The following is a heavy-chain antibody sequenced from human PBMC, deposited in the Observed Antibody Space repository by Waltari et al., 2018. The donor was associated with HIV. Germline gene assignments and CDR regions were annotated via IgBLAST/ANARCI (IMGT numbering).Heavy chain of an antibody. CDR1: GGTFSSYA. D-gene: IGHD3-22*01. J-gene: IGHJ3*02. Sequence: QVLLVQSGAAVKKPGSSVKVSCKASGGTFSSYAISWVRQAPGQGLEWMGGIIPIFGTANYAQKFQGRVTSTADESTSTAYMELGSLRSEDTAVYYCARVSSVTMIVVGTPNAFDIWGQGTMVTVSS. CDR2: IIPIFGTA. CDR3: ARVSSVTMIVVGTPNAFDI. V-gene: IGHV1-69*01.